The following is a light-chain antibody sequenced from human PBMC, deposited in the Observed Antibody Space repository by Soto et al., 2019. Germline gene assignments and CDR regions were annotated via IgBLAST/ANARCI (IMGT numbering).Light chain of an antibody. J-gene: IGLJ2*01. Sequence: QSTLTQPASVSGSPGQSITISCTGTSSDVGAYDYVSWYQQRPGKPPKLIIFGVTNRPSGVSDRFSGSKSGNTASLTISGLRAEDEADYSCSSFSGTTTHVVFGGGTKLTVL. CDR3: SSFSGTTTHVV. V-gene: IGLV2-14*01. CDR1: SSDVGAYDY. CDR2: GVT.